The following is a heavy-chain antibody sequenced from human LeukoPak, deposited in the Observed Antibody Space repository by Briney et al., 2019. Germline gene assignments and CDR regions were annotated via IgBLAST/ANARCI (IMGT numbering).Heavy chain of an antibody. D-gene: IGHD1-1*01. CDR2: ISNSGDAX. J-gene: IGHJ4*02. Sequence: GGSLRLSCAASGFTFSNYAMSWVRQAPGKGLXWVSTISNSGDAXXYAXXVKGRFTISRDNSKNTLCLQMNSLRAEDTAVYYCAKAPPYKKYFDYWGQGTLVTVSS. CDR3: AKAPPYKKYFDY. CDR1: GFTFSNYA. V-gene: IGHV3-23*01.